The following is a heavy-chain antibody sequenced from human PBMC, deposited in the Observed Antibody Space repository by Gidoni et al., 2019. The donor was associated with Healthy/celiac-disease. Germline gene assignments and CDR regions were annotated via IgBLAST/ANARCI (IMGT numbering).Heavy chain of an antibody. CDR3: ARGGERGVDYDFWSGYFAYYYYGMDV. J-gene: IGHJ6*02. D-gene: IGHD3-3*01. Sequence: QVQLQQWGAGLLKPSETLSLTCAVYGRSFSGYYCSWIRQPPGKGLEWIGEINHSGSTNYTPSLKSRVTISVDTSKNQFSLKLSSVTAADTAVYYCARGGERGVDYDFWSGYFAYYYYGMDVWGQGTTVTVSS. V-gene: IGHV4-34*01. CDR2: INHSGST. CDR1: GRSFSGYY.